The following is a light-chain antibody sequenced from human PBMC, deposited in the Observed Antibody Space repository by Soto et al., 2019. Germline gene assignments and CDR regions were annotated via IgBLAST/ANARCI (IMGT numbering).Light chain of an antibody. J-gene: IGKJ1*01. CDR3: HQRQSWPRT. Sequence: DIQMTQSPSSLSASVGDRVTITCRASQSISTYLNWYHQKPGKAPKLLIDAASSLQSGVPSRFSGSGSGTDFTLTISSLQPEDFATYYCHQRQSWPRTFGQGTKVDI. V-gene: IGKV1-39*01. CDR2: AAS. CDR1: QSISTY.